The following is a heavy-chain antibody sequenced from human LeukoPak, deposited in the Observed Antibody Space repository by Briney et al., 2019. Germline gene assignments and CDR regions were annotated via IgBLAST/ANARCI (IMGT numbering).Heavy chain of an antibody. Sequence: PSETLSLTCTVSGGSISSYYWSWIRQPPGKGLEWIGYIYYSGSTNYNPSLKSRVNISVDTSKNQFSLKLSSVTAADTAVYYCASTIAAADGSFDYWGQGTLVTVSS. CDR1: GGSISSYY. V-gene: IGHV4-59*01. D-gene: IGHD6-13*01. CDR3: ASTIAAADGSFDY. J-gene: IGHJ4*02. CDR2: IYYSGST.